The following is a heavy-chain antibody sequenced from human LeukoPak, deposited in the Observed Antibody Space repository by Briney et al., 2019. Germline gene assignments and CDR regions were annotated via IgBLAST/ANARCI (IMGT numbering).Heavy chain of an antibody. CDR1: GGSISSGSYY. CDR3: ARESRPYDFLTGYLWGAFDY. D-gene: IGHD3-9*01. V-gene: IGHV4-61*02. CDR2: IDPSGST. J-gene: IGHJ4*02. Sequence: PSETLSLTCTVSGGSISSGSYYWSWIRQPAGKGLEWIGRIDPSGSTNYDPSLKSRVTISVDTSKNQFSLRLSSVTAADTAVYYCARESRPYDFLTGYLWGAFDYWGQGTLVTVSS.